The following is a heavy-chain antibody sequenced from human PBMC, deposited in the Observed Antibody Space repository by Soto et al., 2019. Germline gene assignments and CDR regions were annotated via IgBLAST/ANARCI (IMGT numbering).Heavy chain of an antibody. CDR1: GYTLTSYG. CDR3: ARDNSGDFWSGYSHYFDY. J-gene: IGHJ4*02. Sequence: ASVKVSCKTSGYTLTSYGISWVRQAPGQRLEWMGWISAYSGKTNYAQKLQGRLTMTTDTSTSTAYMELRSLRSDDTALYYCARDNSGDFWSGYSHYFDYWGQGTLVTVSS. V-gene: IGHV1-18*01. CDR2: ISAYSGKT. D-gene: IGHD3-3*01.